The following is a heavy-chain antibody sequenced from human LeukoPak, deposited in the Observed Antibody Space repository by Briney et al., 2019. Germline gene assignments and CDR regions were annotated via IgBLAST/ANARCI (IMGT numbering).Heavy chain of an antibody. V-gene: IGHV3-48*03. CDR1: GFTFSSYE. CDR2: ISSSGSTL. D-gene: IGHD3-10*01. Sequence: GGSLRLSCAASGFTFSSYEMNWVRQAPGKGLEWVSYISSSGSTLYYADSVKDRFTNSRDNAKNSLYLQMNRLRAEDTAVYYCAKANGSPYYMDVWGKGTTVTIS. CDR3: AKANGSPYYMDV. J-gene: IGHJ6*03.